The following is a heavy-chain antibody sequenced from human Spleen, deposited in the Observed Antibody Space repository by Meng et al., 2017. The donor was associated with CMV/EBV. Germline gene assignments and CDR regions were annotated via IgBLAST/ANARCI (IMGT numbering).Heavy chain of an antibody. CDR2: INPNSGGT. Sequence: ASVKVSCKTSGYIFTDHYLHWVRQAPGQGLEWMGWINPNSGGTNYAQKFQGRVTMTRDTSISTAYMELSRLRSDDTAVYYCARGLQGGYWGQGTLVTVSS. J-gene: IGHJ4*02. CDR1: GYIFTDHY. V-gene: IGHV1-2*02. CDR3: ARGLQGGY. D-gene: IGHD5-24*01.